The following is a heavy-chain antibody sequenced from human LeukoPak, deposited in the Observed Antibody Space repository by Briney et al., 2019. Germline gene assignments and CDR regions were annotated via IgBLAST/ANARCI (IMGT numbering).Heavy chain of an antibody. CDR2: ISASGGDT. V-gene: IGHV3-23*01. Sequence: GGSLRLSCAASGISFSSYAMNWVRQAPGKGLEWVSAISASGGDTYYADSVKGRFTVSRDNSKHTLYLQMNSLRAEDTAVYYCAKDAAVAGTPIVWYFDLWGRGTLVTVSS. CDR1: GISFSSYA. CDR3: AKDAAVAGTPIVWYFDL. D-gene: IGHD6-19*01. J-gene: IGHJ2*01.